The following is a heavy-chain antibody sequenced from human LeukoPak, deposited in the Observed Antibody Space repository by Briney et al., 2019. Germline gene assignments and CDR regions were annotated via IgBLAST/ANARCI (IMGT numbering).Heavy chain of an antibody. D-gene: IGHD5-18*01. V-gene: IGHV3-23*01. CDR2: ISGSGGST. J-gene: IGHJ4*02. CDR3: TTDLYSYGYHRDY. CDR1: GFTFSSYA. Sequence: GGSLRLSCAASGFTFSSYAISCVRQAPGKGLEWVSAISGSGGSTYYADSVKGRFTISRDNSKNTLYLQMNSLKTEDTAVYYCTTDLYSYGYHRDYWGQGTLVTVSS.